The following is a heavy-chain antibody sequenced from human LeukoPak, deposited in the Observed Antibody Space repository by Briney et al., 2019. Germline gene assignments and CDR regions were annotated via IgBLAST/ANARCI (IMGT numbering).Heavy chain of an antibody. Sequence: GASVKVSCTASGYTFTSYTINWVRQAPGQGLEWMGWISAYNVNTNYAQKLQGRVTMTTDTSTTTAYMDLRSLISDDTAVYYCASSSSGSYWSNDYWGQGTLVTVSS. J-gene: IGHJ4*02. CDR2: ISAYNVNT. CDR1: GYTFTSYT. D-gene: IGHD3-10*01. V-gene: IGHV1-18*01. CDR3: ASSSSGSYWSNDY.